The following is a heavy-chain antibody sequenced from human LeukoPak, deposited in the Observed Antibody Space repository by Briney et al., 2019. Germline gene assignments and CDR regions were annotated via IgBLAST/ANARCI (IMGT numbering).Heavy chain of an antibody. CDR2: ISYDGSNK. CDR1: GFTFSSYG. Sequence: PGGSLRLSCAASGFTFSSYGMHWVRQAPGKGLEWVAVISYDGSNKYYADSVKGRFTISRDNSKNTLYLQVNSLRAEDTAVYYCAKGSDWLRHFDYWGQGPLVTVSS. V-gene: IGHV3-30*18. CDR3: AKGSDWLRHFDY. D-gene: IGHD3-9*01. J-gene: IGHJ4*02.